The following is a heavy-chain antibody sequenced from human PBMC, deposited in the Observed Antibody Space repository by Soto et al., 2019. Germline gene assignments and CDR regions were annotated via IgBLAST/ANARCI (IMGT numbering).Heavy chain of an antibody. Sequence: SVKVSCKASGGTFSSYAISWVRQAPGQGLEWMGGIIPIFGTANYAQKFQGRVTITADESTSTAYMELSSLRSEDTDVYYCARRPLGRYCSGGSCYQGPYYYGMDVWGQGTTVTVSS. V-gene: IGHV1-69*13. J-gene: IGHJ6*02. CDR1: GGTFSSYA. CDR2: IIPIFGTA. D-gene: IGHD2-15*01. CDR3: ARRPLGRYCSGGSCYQGPYYYGMDV.